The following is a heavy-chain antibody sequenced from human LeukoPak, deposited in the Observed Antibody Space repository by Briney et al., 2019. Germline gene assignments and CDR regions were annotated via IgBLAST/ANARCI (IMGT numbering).Heavy chain of an antibody. CDR3: ARAAAETGAFRDNWFDP. J-gene: IGHJ5*02. D-gene: IGHD6-13*01. CDR2: TSDDGKKK. V-gene: IGHV3-30*04. Sequence: SCKASGYTFTSYYMHWVRQAPGKGLEWVAVTSDDGKKKIYADSVKGRFTISRDNSKNTLYLQMSSLRAEDTALYYCARAAAETGAFRDNWFDPWGQGTLVTVSS. CDR1: GYTFTSYY.